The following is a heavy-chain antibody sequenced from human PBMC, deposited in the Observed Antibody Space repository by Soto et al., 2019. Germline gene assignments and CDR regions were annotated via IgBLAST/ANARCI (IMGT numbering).Heavy chain of an antibody. J-gene: IGHJ6*02. D-gene: IGHD1-7*01. CDR3: ATNWNYCCYYYGMDV. CDR2: IIPIFGTA. Sequence: SVKVSCKASGGTFSSYAISWVRQAPGQGLEWMGGIIPIFGTANYAQKFQGRVTITADESTSTAYMELSSLRSEDTAVYYCATNWNYCCYYYGMDVWGQGTTVTVSS. CDR1: GGTFSSYA. V-gene: IGHV1-69*13.